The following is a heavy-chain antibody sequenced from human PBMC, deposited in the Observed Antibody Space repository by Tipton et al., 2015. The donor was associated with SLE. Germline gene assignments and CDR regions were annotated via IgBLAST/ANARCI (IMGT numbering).Heavy chain of an antibody. CDR3: ARQGGYYGSRTYYN. V-gene: IGHV4-4*07. D-gene: IGHD3-10*01. Sequence: TLSLTCTVSGVSISSYYWSWIRQPAGKGLEWIGRIYTSGSTNYNPSLKSRVTMSVDTSKKQFSLKLSSVTAADTAVYYCARQGGYYGSRTYYNWGQGTLVAVSS. CDR1: GVSISSYY. J-gene: IGHJ4*02. CDR2: IYTSGST.